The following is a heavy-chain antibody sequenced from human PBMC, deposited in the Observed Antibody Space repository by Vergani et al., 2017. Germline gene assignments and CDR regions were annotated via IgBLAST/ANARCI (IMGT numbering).Heavy chain of an antibody. CDR3: VKILRKYCSSTSCSFDY. V-gene: IGHV3-23*01. D-gene: IGHD2-2*01. CDR1: GFTFSSYA. Sequence: EVQLLESGGGLVQPGGSLRLSCAASGFTFSSYAMSWVRQAPGKGLEWVSAISGSGGSTYYADSVKGRFTISRDNSKTTLYLQMNSLRAEDTAVYYCVKILRKYCSSTSCSFDYWGQGTLVTVSS. CDR2: ISGSGGST. J-gene: IGHJ4*02.